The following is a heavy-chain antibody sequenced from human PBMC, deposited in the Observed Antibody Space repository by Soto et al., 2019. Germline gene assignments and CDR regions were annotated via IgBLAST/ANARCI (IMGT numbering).Heavy chain of an antibody. V-gene: IGHV4-39*01. J-gene: IGHJ6*02. CDR3: ANIPVGSGSGTSYYYDMDV. Sequence: SETLSLTCTVSGGSISSSGYYWGWIRQPPGKGLEWIGSLYYSGSTYYNPSLKSRVTISVDTSKNQFSLKMSTVTAADTAVYYCANIPVGSGSGTSYYYDMDVWGQGTTVTVSS. CDR2: LYYSGST. CDR1: GGSISSSGYY. D-gene: IGHD3-10*01.